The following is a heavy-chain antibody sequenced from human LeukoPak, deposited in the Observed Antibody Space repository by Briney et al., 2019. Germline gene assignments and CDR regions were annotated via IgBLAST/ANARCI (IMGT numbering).Heavy chain of an antibody. V-gene: IGHV3-7*04. Sequence: GGSLRLSCVVSGFTFSSFYMNWVRQAPGKGLEWVANINQDGSEKYYVDSVEGRFTISRDNAKNSLYLQMNSLRAEDAALYYCAKDQPEAYFDYWGQGTLVTVSS. J-gene: IGHJ4*02. D-gene: IGHD1-14*01. CDR3: AKDQPEAYFDY. CDR2: INQDGSEK. CDR1: GFTFSSFY.